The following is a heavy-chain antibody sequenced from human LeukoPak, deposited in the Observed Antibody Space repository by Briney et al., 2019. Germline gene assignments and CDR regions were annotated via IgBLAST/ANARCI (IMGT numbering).Heavy chain of an antibody. V-gene: IGHV3-11*04. CDR1: GFTFSDYY. Sequence: GGSLRLSCAASGFTFSDYYMNWIRQAPGKGLEWVSHISGSGDTIYYADSVKGRFTISRDNAKNSLYLQMNSLRAEDTAVYYCARAITLEGRDISSWYDAFDIWGQGTMVTVSS. J-gene: IGHJ3*02. D-gene: IGHD6-13*01. CDR2: ISGSGDTI. CDR3: ARAITLEGRDISSWYDAFDI.